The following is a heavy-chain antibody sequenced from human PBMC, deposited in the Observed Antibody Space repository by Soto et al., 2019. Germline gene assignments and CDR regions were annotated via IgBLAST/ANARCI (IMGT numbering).Heavy chain of an antibody. J-gene: IGHJ3*02. CDR3: ARGDYYDTSGPFSDAFDI. CDR2: IKPDGSQK. D-gene: IGHD3-22*01. Sequence: GGSLRLSCAASGFTFSNYWMSWVRQAPGKGLEWVANIKPDGSQKWYVDSVKGRFTISRDSAKKSLYLQMNSLRAEDTAVYYCARGDYYDTSGPFSDAFDIWGQGTMVTVSS. V-gene: IGHV3-7*04. CDR1: GFTFSNYW.